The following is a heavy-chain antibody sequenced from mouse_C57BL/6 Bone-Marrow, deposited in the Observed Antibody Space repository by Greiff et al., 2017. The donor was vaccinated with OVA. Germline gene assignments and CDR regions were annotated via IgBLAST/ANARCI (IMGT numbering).Heavy chain of an antibody. J-gene: IGHJ2*01. Sequence: VQLQQSGPGLVQPSQSLSITCTVSGFSLTSYGVHWVRQSPGKGLEWLGVIWSGGSTDYNAAFISRLSISKDNSKSQVFFKMNSLQADDTAIYYCARQGLRRSYYFDYWGQGTTLTVSS. CDR1: GFSLTSYG. CDR2: IWSGGST. CDR3: ARQGLRRSYYFDY. D-gene: IGHD2-4*01. V-gene: IGHV2-2*01.